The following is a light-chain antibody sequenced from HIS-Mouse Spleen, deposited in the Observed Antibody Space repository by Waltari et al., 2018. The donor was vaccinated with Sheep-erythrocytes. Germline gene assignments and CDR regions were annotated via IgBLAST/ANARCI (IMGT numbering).Light chain of an antibody. CDR2: QDS. CDR1: TLGDKY. J-gene: IGLJ3*02. V-gene: IGLV3-1*01. CDR3: QAWDSSTWV. Sequence: SYELTQPPSVPVSPGQTASITCSGDTLGDKYACWYQQKPGQSPVLVIYQDSKRPSGIPERFSGSNSGNTATLTISGTQAMDEADYYCQAWDSSTWVFGGGTKLTVL.